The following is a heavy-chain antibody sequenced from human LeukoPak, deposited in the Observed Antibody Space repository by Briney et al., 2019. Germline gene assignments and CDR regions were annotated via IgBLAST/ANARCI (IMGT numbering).Heavy chain of an antibody. J-gene: IGHJ4*02. CDR2: IYYSRRT. V-gene: IGHV4-39*02. CDR1: GGSISSSSYY. CDR3: ARLYYYDSSGPPL. Sequence: SETLSLTCTISGGSISSSSYYWGWIRQPPGKGLEWIGNIYYSRRTYYNPSLKSRVTISVDTSKNDFSLKLSSVTAADTAVYYCARLYYYDSSGPPLWGQGTMVAVSS. D-gene: IGHD3-22*01.